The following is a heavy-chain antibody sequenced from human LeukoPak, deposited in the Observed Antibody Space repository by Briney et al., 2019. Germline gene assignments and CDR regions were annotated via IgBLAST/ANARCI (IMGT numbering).Heavy chain of an antibody. CDR1: GYTFTTYY. J-gene: IGHJ6*02. V-gene: IGHV1-46*04. CDR2: INPSGGST. D-gene: IGHD4-17*01. CDR3: ASYHHRDFGDYYGMDV. Sequence: ASVKVPCKASGYTFTTYYMHWVRQAPGQGLEWMGIINPSGGSTRYAQKLQGRVTMTRDTSTSTVYMELSSLISEDTAVYYCASYHHRDFGDYYGMDVWGQGTTVTVSS.